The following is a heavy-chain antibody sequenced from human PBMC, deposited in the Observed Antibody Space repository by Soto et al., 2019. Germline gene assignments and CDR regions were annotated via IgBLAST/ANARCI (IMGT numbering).Heavy chain of an antibody. V-gene: IGHV4-30-2*01. CDR1: GGSISSGGYS. CDR2: IYHSGST. J-gene: IGHJ4*02. D-gene: IGHD3-3*01. CDR3: ARVNDFWSGMFDY. Sequence: SETLSLTCAVSGGSISSGGYSWSWIRQPPGKGLEWIGYIYHSGSTYYNPSLKSRVTIAVDRSKNQFSLKLSSVTAADTAVYYCARVNDFWSGMFDYWGQGTLVTVCS.